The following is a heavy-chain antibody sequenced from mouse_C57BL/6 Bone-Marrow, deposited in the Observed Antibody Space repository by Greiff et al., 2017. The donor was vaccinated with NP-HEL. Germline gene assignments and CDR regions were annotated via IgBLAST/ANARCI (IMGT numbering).Heavy chain of an antibody. CDR3: ARGYYYGSRWDWYFDV. V-gene: IGHV1-52*01. CDR1: GYTFTSYW. J-gene: IGHJ1*03. Sequence: QVQLKESGAELVRPGSSVKLSCKASGYTFTSYWMHWVKQRPIQGLEWIGNIDPSDSETHYNQKFKDKATLTVDKSSSTAYMQLSSLTSEDSAVYYCARGYYYGSRWDWYFDVWGTGTTVTVSS. CDR2: IDPSDSET. D-gene: IGHD1-1*01.